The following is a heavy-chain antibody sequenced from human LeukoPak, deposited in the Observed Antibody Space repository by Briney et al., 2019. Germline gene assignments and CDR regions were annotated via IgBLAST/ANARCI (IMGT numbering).Heavy chain of an antibody. V-gene: IGHV4-39*01. D-gene: IGHD3-22*01. CDR1: GGSISSSSYY. CDR3: AFPAPDSSGYYSRDY. CDR2: IYYSGST. J-gene: IGHJ4*02. Sequence: SETLSLTCTVSGGSISSSSYYWGWIRQPPGKGLEWIASIYYSGSTYYNPSLKSRVTISVDTSKNQFSLKLSSVTAADTAVYYCAFPAPDSSGYYSRDYWGQGTLVTVSS.